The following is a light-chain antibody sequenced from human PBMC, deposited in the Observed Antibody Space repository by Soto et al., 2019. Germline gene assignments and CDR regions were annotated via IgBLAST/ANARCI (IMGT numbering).Light chain of an antibody. J-gene: IGKJ3*01. CDR3: LQHNSYPLT. Sequence: DIQMTQSPSAVSASVGDRVTITCRASQGISNHLAWFQQKPGKVPKRLIFDASSLQSGVPSRFSGSGSGTEFTLTISSLQPEDFASYYCLQHNSYPLTFGPGTKVDIK. CDR2: DAS. V-gene: IGKV1-17*03. CDR1: QGISNH.